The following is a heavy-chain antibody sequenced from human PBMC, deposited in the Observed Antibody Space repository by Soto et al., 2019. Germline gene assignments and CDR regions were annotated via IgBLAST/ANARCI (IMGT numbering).Heavy chain of an antibody. V-gene: IGHV3-48*01. CDR2: ISSSSSTI. D-gene: IGHD4-17*01. Sequence: EVQLVESGGGLVQPGGSLRLSCAASGFTFSSYSMNWVRQAPGKGLEWVSYISSSSSTIYYADSVKGRFTISRDNAKKSLYLQMNSLRAEDTAVYYCARAPFFYQSCGDYGTAGCDYWGQGTLVTVSS. CDR1: GFTFSSYS. CDR3: ARAPFFYQSCGDYGTAGCDY. J-gene: IGHJ4*02.